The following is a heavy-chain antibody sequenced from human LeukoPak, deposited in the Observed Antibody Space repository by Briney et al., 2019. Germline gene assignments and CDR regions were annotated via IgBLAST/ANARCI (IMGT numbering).Heavy chain of an antibody. CDR2: INSDGSST. CDR3: AREGGYSHAFDY. CDR1: GFTFSSYW. V-gene: IGHV3-74*01. J-gene: IGHJ4*02. D-gene: IGHD3-22*01. Sequence: GGSLRLSCVASGFTFSSYWMYWVRQAPGKGLVWVSRINSDGSSTSHADSVKGRFTISRDNAKNTLYLQMNSLRAEDTAVYYCAREGGYSHAFDYWGQGTLVTVSS.